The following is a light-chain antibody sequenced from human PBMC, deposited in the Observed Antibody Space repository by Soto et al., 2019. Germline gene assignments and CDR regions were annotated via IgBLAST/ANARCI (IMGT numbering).Light chain of an antibody. CDR1: SSDVGGYNF. CDR3: CSYAGSYTYV. V-gene: IGLV2-11*01. Sequence: QSVLTQPHSVSGSPGQSVTISCTGTSSDVGGYNFVSWYQQHPGKAPKLMIFDVSKRPSGVPDRFSGSKSGNPASLTISGLQVEDETDYSCCSYAGSYTYVFGTGTKVTVL. CDR2: DVS. J-gene: IGLJ1*01.